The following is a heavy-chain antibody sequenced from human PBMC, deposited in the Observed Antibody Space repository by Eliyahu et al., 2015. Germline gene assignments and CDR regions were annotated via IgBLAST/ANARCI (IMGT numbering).Heavy chain of an antibody. V-gene: IGHV3-23*01. J-gene: IGHJ6*03. D-gene: IGHD2-2*01. CDR1: GFXFSXXA. CDR2: ISGSGGST. CDR3: AKDRVGCSSTSCHLLDYYYYMDV. Sequence: EVQLLESGGGLVQPGGSLRXXXSCAASGFXFSXXAXGWVRRAPGKGLEWVSAISGSGGSTYYADSVKGRFTISRDNSKNTLYLQMNSLRAEDTAVYYCAKDRVGCSSTSCHLLDYYYYMDVWGKGTTVTVSS.